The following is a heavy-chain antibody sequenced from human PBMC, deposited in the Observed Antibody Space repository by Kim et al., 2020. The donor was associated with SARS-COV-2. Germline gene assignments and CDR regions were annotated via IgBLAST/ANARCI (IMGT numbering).Heavy chain of an antibody. J-gene: IGHJ4*02. CDR1: GGSVSSGSYY. CDR3: ARHYDYGAPGYFDY. D-gene: IGHD4-17*01. Sequence: SETLSLTCTVSGGSVSSGSYYWSWIRQPPGKGLEWIGYIYYSGSTNYNPSLKSRVTISVDTSKNQFSLKLSSVTAADTAVYYCARHYDYGAPGYFDYWGQGTLVTVSS. CDR2: IYYSGST. V-gene: IGHV4-61*01.